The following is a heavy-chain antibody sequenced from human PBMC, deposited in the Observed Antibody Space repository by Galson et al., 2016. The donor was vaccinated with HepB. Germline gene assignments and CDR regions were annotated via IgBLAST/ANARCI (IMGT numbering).Heavy chain of an antibody. V-gene: IGHV4-59*01. Sequence: SETLSLTCTFSGASISSYYWTWIRQPPGMGLEWIGYIYYPGSTNYNPSLKSRVTISAGTSKNQLYLKLNSVTAADTAVYYCAREREGGQFDYWGQGTLVTVSS. CDR1: GASISSYY. J-gene: IGHJ4*02. D-gene: IGHD1-26*01. CDR2: IYYPGST. CDR3: AREREGGQFDY.